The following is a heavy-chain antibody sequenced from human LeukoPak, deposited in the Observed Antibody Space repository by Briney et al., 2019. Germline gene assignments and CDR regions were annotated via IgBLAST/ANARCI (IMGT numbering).Heavy chain of an antibody. V-gene: IGHV1-69*05. D-gene: IGHD6-13*01. CDR3: ATWGSSWYYFDY. CDR2: IIPIFGTA. J-gene: IGHJ4*02. Sequence: GASVKVSCKASGYTFTSYYMHWVRQAPGQGLEWMGGIIPIFGTANYAQKFQGRVTITTDESTSTAYMELSSLRSEDTAVYYCATWGSSWYYFDYWGQGTLVTVSS. CDR1: GYTFTSYY.